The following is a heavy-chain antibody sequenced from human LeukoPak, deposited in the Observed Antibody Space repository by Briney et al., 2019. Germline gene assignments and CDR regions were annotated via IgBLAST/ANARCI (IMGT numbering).Heavy chain of an antibody. V-gene: IGHV3-66*01. CDR3: VRDDFYHEDLFDY. Sequence: GGSLRLSCAASGFTVSSNYMSWVRQAPGKGLEWVSVIYSGGSTYYADSVKGRFTISRDNSKNTMFVQMSSLRAEDTAVYYCVRDDFYHEDLFDYWGQGTLVTVSS. J-gene: IGHJ4*02. D-gene: IGHD1-14*01. CDR2: IYSGGST. CDR1: GFTVSSNY.